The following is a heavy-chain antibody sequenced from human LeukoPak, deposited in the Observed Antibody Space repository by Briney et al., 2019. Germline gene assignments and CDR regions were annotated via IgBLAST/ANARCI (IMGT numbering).Heavy chain of an antibody. CDR3: AKDQKPDSGYDIDH. J-gene: IGHJ4*02. D-gene: IGHD5-12*01. CDR1: GFTLSSYG. V-gene: IGHV3-23*01. CDR2: IFGSGDTT. Sequence: GGSLRLSCAASGFTLSSYGMNWVRQAPLKGLEWVSVIFGSGDTTYYADSVKGRFTISRDKSKNTLYLQMHSLRAEDTAVYYCAKDQKPDSGYDIDHWGQGTLVTVSS.